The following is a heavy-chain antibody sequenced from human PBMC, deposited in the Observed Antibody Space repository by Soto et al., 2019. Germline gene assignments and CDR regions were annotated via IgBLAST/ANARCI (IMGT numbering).Heavy chain of an antibody. J-gene: IGHJ4*02. V-gene: IGHV4-59*01. CDR3: ARAVLPATAPFDY. CDR2: IYYSGST. CDR1: GGSISNYY. Sequence: SETLSLTCIVSGGSISNYYWSWIRQPPGKGLEWIGYIYYSGSTNYNPSLQSRVTISVDTSKNQFSLKLSSVTAADTAVYCCARAVLPATAPFDYWGQGTLVTVSS. D-gene: IGHD2-2*01.